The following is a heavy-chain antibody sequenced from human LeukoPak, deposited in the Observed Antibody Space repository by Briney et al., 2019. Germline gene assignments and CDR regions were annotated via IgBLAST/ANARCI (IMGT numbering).Heavy chain of an antibody. CDR1: GGSINSSSSY. CDR2: INHSGST. CDR3: ARANYYCSSTSCYANWFDP. V-gene: IGHV4-39*07. Sequence: PSETLSLTCTVSGGSINSSSSYWGWIRQPPGKGLEWIGEINHSGSTNYNPSLKSRVTISVDTSKNQFSLKLSSVTAADTAVYYCARANYYCSSTSCYANWFDPWGQGTLVTVSS. D-gene: IGHD2-2*01. J-gene: IGHJ5*02.